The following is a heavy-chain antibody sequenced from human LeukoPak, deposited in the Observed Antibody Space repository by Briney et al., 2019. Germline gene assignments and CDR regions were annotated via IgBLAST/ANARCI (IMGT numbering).Heavy chain of an antibody. J-gene: IGHJ4*02. CDR1: GFTFSSYA. CDR2: ISGSGGST. D-gene: IGHD6-13*01. V-gene: IGHV3-23*01. CDR3: ARAYSSSWSLDY. Sequence: PGGSLRLSCAASGFTFSSYAMSWVRQAPGKGLEWVSAISGSGGSTYYADSVKGRFTISRDNSKNTLYLQMNSLRAEDTAVYYCARAYSSSWSLDYWGQGTLVTVSS.